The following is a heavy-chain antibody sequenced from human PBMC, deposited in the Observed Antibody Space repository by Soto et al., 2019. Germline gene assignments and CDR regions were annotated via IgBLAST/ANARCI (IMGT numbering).Heavy chain of an antibody. D-gene: IGHD4-17*01. V-gene: IGHV4-39*01. J-gene: IGHJ4*02. CDR3: ARHYGDYGRFEY. CDR2: SYSGGYT. CDR1: GGSISSSSYY. Sequence: SETLSLTCTVSGGSISSSSYYWGWIRQPPGKGLEWIGSSYSGGYTYYNPSLKSRVTISVDTSKNQFSLKLSSVTAADTAVYYCARHYGDYGRFEYWGQGTLVTVSS.